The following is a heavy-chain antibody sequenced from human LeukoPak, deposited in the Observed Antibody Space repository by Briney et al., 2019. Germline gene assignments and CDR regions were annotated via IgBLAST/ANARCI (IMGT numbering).Heavy chain of an antibody. D-gene: IGHD1-26*01. J-gene: IGHJ4*02. Sequence: ETLSLTCAVYGGSFSGYYWSWIRQPPGKGLEWVSAISGSGGSTYYADSVKGRFTISRDNSKNTLYLQMNSLRAEDTAVYYCAKDVGAIQDWGQGTLVTVSS. V-gene: IGHV3-23*01. CDR1: GGSFSGYY. CDR3: AKDVGAIQD. CDR2: ISGSGGST.